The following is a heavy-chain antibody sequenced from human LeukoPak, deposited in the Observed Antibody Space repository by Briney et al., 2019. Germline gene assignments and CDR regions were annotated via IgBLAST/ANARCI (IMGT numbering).Heavy chain of an antibody. J-gene: IGHJ4*02. Sequence: SETLSLTCTVSGGSISSYYWSWIRQPPGKGLEWIGYIYYSGSTNYNPSLKSRVTISVDTSKNQFSLKLSSVTAADTPVYYCARHGDGYNYYYWGQGTLVTVSS. D-gene: IGHD5-24*01. CDR3: ARHGDGYNYYY. CDR2: IYYSGST. V-gene: IGHV4-59*08. CDR1: GGSISSYY.